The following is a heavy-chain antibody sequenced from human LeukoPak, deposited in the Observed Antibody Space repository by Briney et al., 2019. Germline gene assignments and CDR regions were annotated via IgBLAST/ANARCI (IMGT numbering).Heavy chain of an antibody. CDR2: INHSGST. Sequence: SETLSLTCAVYGGSFSGYYWSWIRQPPGKGLEWIGEINHSGSTNYNPSLKSRVTISVDTSKNQFSLKLSSATAADTAVYYCARGRLVHDAFDIWGQGTMVTVSS. CDR3: ARGRLVHDAFDI. CDR1: GGSFSGYY. V-gene: IGHV4-34*01. J-gene: IGHJ3*02. D-gene: IGHD3-9*01.